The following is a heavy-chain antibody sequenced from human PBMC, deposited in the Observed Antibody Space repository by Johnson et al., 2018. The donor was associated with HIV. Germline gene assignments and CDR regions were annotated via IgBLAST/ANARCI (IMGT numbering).Heavy chain of an antibody. CDR3: AKPYGSGSYDAFDI. CDR2: IWYDGSNK. J-gene: IGHJ3*02. D-gene: IGHD3-10*01. V-gene: IGHV3-33*06. CDR1: GFTFSSYG. Sequence: VQLVESGGGVVQPGRSLRLSCAASGFTFSSYGMHWVRQAPGKGLEWVAVIWYDGSNKYYADSVKGRFTISRDNSKNTLYLQMNSLRAGDTAVYYCAKPYGSGSYDAFDIWGQGTMVTVSS.